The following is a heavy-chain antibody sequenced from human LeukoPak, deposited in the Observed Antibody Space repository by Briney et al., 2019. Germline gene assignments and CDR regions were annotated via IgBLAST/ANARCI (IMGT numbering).Heavy chain of an antibody. CDR1: GFIFSSYE. V-gene: IGHV3-48*03. CDR3: ARALITMIVVVRDLYFDY. Sequence: GGSLRLSCAASGFIFSSYEMNWVRQAPGKGLEWVSYISSSGSTIYYADSVKGRFTISRDNAKNSLYLQMNSLRAEDTAVYYCARALITMIVVVRDLYFDYWGQGTLVTVPS. D-gene: IGHD3-22*01. J-gene: IGHJ4*02. CDR2: ISSSGSTI.